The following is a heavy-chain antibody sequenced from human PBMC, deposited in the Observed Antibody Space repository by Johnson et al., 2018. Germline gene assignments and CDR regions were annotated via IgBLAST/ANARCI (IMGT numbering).Heavy chain of an antibody. D-gene: IGHD2-8*01. CDR2: IYSGGST. CDR1: GFTVSSNY. V-gene: IGHV3-66*01. CDR3: ARGGGYCTNGVCVTWVVVYYGMDV. J-gene: IGHJ6*02. Sequence: LVQSGGGLVQPGGSLRLSCAASGFTVSSNYMSWVRQAPGKGLEWVSVIYSGGSTYYADSVKGRFTLSRDNAKNSLYLQMNSLRAEDTAVYYGARGGGYCTNGVCVTWVVVYYGMDVWGQGTTVTVSS.